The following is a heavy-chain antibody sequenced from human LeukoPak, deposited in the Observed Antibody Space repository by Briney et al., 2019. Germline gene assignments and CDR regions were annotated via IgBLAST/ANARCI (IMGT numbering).Heavy chain of an antibody. Sequence: SETLTLTCAASGVSISSYYWSWIRQPPGKGLEWIGYIYYSGSTNYNPSLKSRVTISVDTSKNQFSLKLSSVTAADTAVYFCARGPPTDYYDSSGFYYVFDYWGQGTLVTVSS. CDR2: IYYSGST. V-gene: IGHV4-59*01. CDR1: GVSISSYY. CDR3: ARGPPTDYYDSSGFYYVFDY. J-gene: IGHJ4*02. D-gene: IGHD3-22*01.